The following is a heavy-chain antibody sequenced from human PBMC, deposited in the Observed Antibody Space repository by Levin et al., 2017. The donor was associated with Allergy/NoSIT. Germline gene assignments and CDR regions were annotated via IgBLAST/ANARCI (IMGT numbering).Heavy chain of an antibody. J-gene: IGHJ4*02. CDR3: ARLALFYSASGSPLDY. D-gene: IGHD3-10*01. CDR2: INHSGST. CDR1: GGSFSGYY. V-gene: IGHV4-34*01. Sequence: KSSETLSLTCAVYGGSFSGYYWSWIRQPPGKGLEWIGEINHSGSTNYNPSLKSRVTISVDTSKNQFSLKLSSVTAADTAVYYCARLALFYSASGSPLDYWGQGTLVTVSS.